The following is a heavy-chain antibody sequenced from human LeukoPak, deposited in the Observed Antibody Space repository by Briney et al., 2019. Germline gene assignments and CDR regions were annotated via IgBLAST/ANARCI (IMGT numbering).Heavy chain of an antibody. J-gene: IGHJ5*02. Sequence: ASVKVSCKSSGYTFTSYDINWVRQASGQGLEGMGWLNPHSGNTVCAQKFQGSVTMTRNISLSTAYMELRSLRSQDTAVYYCARFRAQQLEKWGFDPWGQGTLVTVSS. CDR1: GYTFTSYD. D-gene: IGHD6-13*01. CDR2: LNPHSGNT. V-gene: IGHV1-8*01. CDR3: ARFRAQQLEKWGFDP.